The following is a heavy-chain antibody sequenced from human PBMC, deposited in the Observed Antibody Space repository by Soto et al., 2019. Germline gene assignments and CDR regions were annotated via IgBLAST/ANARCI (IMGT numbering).Heavy chain of an antibody. J-gene: IGHJ4*02. Sequence: HPWGSLRLTCAASGFLFISYEMNFFRHSPFQWREWLSYISSTGTTINYADSVKGRLTASRDNDKKALYLQMSSLRGEDTAVYYCARAVASHSKEDFDDWGQGSPVTVSS. CDR3: ARAVASHSKEDFDD. D-gene: IGHD2-15*01. CDR1: GFLFISYE. CDR2: ISSTGTTI. V-gene: IGHV3-48*03.